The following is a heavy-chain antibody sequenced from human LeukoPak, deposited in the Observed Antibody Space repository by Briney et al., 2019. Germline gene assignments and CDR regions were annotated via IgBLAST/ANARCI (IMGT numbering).Heavy chain of an antibody. Sequence: GGSLRLSCAASGFSFSSYDMSWVRQAPGKGLEWVSGIRGSGGSTFYADSVKGRFTISRDNSKNTLNLQMNSLRAEDTAVYYCAKSQLVGATYPLDIWGQGTMVNVSS. V-gene: IGHV3-23*01. CDR2: IRGSGGST. CDR1: GFSFSSYD. D-gene: IGHD1-26*01. CDR3: AKSQLVGATYPLDI. J-gene: IGHJ3*02.